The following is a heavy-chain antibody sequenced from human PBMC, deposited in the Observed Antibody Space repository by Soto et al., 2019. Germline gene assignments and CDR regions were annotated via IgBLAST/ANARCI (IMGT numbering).Heavy chain of an antibody. CDR3: ARVRARIEARYYYYYGMDV. Sequence: ASVKVSCKASGGTFSSYAISWVRQAPGQGLEWMGGIIPIFGTANYAQKFQGRVTITADESTSTAYMELSSLRSEDTAVYYCARVRARIEARYYYYYGMDVWGQGTTVTVSS. CDR1: GGTFSSYA. V-gene: IGHV1-69*13. CDR2: IIPIFGTA. D-gene: IGHD6-6*01. J-gene: IGHJ6*02.